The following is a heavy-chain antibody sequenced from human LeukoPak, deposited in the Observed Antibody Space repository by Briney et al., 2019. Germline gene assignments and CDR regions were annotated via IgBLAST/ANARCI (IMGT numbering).Heavy chain of an antibody. CDR2: INHSGST. V-gene: IGHV4-34*01. D-gene: IGHD5-18*01. CDR1: GGSFSGYY. CDR3: ARGGRGYSYGSRFAYYFDY. J-gene: IGHJ4*02. Sequence: SETLSLTCAVYGGSFSGYYWSWIRQPPGKGLEWIGEINHSGSTNYNPSLKSRVTISVDTSKNQFSLKLSSVTAADTAVYYCARGGRGYSYGSRFAYYFDYWGQGTLVTVSS.